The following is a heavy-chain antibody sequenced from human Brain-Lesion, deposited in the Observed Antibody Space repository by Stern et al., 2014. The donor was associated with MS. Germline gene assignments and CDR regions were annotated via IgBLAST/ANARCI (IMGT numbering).Heavy chain of an antibody. CDR1: GGSVSSTSYA. CDR3: AGEEDIRYCSGGSCTGNWFDP. J-gene: IGHJ5*02. CDR2: IYYSGNT. Sequence: VQLVESGPGLVKPSETLSLTCTVAGGSVSSTSYAWAWIRQPPGKGLEWIGTIYYSGNTYYSPSLKSRITNSLDTSKNQFSLQRRSVTAADTAVYYCAGEEDIRYCSGGSCTGNWFDPWGQGTLVTVSS. D-gene: IGHD2-15*01. V-gene: IGHV4-39*01.